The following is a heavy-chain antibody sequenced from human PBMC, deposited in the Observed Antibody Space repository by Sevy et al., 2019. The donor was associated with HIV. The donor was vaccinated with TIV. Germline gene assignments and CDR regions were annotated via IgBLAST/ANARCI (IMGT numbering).Heavy chain of an antibody. CDR3: ARQYCSGGSCYFGADAFDI. Sequence: GGSLRLSCAASGFTFSSYAMHWVRQAPGKGLEWVAVISYDGSNKYYADSVKGRFTISRDNSKNTLYLQMNSLRAEDTAVYYCARQYCSGGSCYFGADAFDIWGPGTMVTVSS. CDR1: GFTFSSYA. J-gene: IGHJ3*02. D-gene: IGHD2-15*01. V-gene: IGHV3-30-3*01. CDR2: ISYDGSNK.